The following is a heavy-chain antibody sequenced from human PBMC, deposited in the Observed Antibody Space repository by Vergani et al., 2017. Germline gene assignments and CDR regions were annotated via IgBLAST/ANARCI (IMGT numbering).Heavy chain of an antibody. V-gene: IGHV3-48*01. Sequence: VPLVESGGGLVQPGGSLRLSCAASGFPFSSYSMNWVRPAPGTGLGRVSYISSSSSTIYYADSVKGRFTISRDNAKNSMYLQMNSLRAEDTAVYYCARGFSMVRGVISRSPWFDPWGQGTLVTVSS. D-gene: IGHD3-10*01. CDR1: GFPFSSYS. J-gene: IGHJ5*02. CDR2: ISSSSSTI. CDR3: ARGFSMVRGVISRSPWFDP.